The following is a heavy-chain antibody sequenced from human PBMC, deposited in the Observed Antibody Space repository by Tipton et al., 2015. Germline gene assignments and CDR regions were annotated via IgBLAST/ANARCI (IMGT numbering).Heavy chain of an antibody. J-gene: IGHJ4*02. Sequence: SLRLSCAASGFTFSSYWMYWVRQAPGKGLVWVSRINDDGGSTGYAESVKGRFTISRDTSKNTLYLQMNSLRAEDTAVYYCATHLDTTMVTAFDHWGQGTLVTVSS. CDR2: INDDGGST. D-gene: IGHD5-18*01. V-gene: IGHV3-74*01. CDR3: ATHLDTTMVTAFDH. CDR1: GFTFSSYW.